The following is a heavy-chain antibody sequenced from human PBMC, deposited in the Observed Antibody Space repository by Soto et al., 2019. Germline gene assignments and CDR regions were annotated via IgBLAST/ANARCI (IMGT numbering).Heavy chain of an antibody. J-gene: IGHJ5*01. V-gene: IGHV4-59*01. CDR2: IYYSGST. CDR3: ARLIGNSWLDS. CDR1: GGSLSSYY. Sequence: SETMSVTCVVAGGSLSSYYWSWIRQPPGKGLEWIGYIYYSGSTNYNPSLKSRVTISVDTSKNQFSLKLSSVTAADTAVYYCARLIGNSWLDSWGQGTLVTVSS. D-gene: IGHD2-8*01.